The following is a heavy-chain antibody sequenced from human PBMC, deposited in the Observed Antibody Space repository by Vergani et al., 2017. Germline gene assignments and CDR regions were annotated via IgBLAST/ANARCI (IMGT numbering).Heavy chain of an antibody. J-gene: IGHJ6*03. CDR1: GFTFSSYA. CDR3: AKDYYDSSGYYDYYYYYMDV. D-gene: IGHD3-22*01. Sequence: EVQLLESGGGLVQPGGSLRLSCAASGFTFSSYAMSWVRQAPGKGVEWVSAISGSGGSTYYADSVKGRFTISRDNSKNTLYLQMNSLRAEDTAVYYCAKDYYDSSGYYDYYYYYMDVWGKGTTVTVSS. CDR2: ISGSGGST. V-gene: IGHV3-23*01.